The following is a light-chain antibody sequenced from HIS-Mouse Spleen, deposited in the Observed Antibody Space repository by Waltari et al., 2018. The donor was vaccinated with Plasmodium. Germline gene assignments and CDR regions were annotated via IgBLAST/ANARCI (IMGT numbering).Light chain of an antibody. CDR2: GAS. Sequence: EIVMTQSPATLSVSPGERATLSCRARQSVSSNLAWYQQKPGQASRLLIYGASTRATGIPARFSGSGSGTEFTLTISSLQSEDFAVYYCQQYNNWPFTFGPGTKVDIK. V-gene: IGKV3-15*01. CDR1: QSVSSN. J-gene: IGKJ3*01. CDR3: QQYNNWPFT.